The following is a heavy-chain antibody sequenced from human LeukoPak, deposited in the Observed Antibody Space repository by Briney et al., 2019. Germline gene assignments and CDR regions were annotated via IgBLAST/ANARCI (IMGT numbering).Heavy chain of an antibody. CDR1: GYTFTSYG. D-gene: IGHD2-2*02. V-gene: IGHV1-18*01. Sequence: ASVKVSCKASGYTFTSYGIGWVRQAPGQGLEWMGWISPYNGNANYGQKLQGRLSMTTDTSTSTAYMELRSLRSDDTAVYYCARPIPFYDSWGQGTMVTVSS. J-gene: IGHJ5*01. CDR3: ARPIPFYDS. CDR2: ISPYNGNA.